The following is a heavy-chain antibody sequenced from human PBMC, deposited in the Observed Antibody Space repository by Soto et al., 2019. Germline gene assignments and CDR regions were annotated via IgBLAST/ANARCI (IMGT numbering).Heavy chain of an antibody. J-gene: IGHJ4*02. Sequence: QVQLVHSGAEVKKPGASVKVSCKASGYTFITYGVSWVRQAPGQGLDWLGWISTYNGNTRYAERLQGRVTMTTDTTTNTAYMELRNLRSDDTAVYYCARGPTDYYDNSANYFLDYWGQGTLVTVSS. V-gene: IGHV1-18*01. CDR1: GYTFITYG. D-gene: IGHD3-22*01. CDR3: ARGPTDYYDNSANYFLDY. CDR2: ISTYNGNT.